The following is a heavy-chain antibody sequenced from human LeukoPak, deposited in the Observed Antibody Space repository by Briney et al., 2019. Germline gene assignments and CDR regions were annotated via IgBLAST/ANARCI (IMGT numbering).Heavy chain of an antibody. J-gene: IGHJ4*02. CDR3: ARDGLGGYNYFDY. V-gene: IGHV3-7*01. CDR1: GFTFSSYW. CDR2: IKQDGSEK. Sequence: PGGSLRLSCAASGFTFSSYWMSWVRQAPGKGLEWVANIKQDGSEKYYVDSVKGRFTISRDNAKNSLYLQMNSLRAEDTAVYYCARDGLGGYNYFDYWGQGTLVTVSS. D-gene: IGHD5-24*01.